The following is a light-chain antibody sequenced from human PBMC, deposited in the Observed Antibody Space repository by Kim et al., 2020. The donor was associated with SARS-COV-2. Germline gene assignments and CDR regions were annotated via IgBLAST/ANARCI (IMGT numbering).Light chain of an antibody. J-gene: IGLJ3*02. CDR3: QTWGTGPWV. CDR1: SGHSSYA. V-gene: IGLV4-69*01. CDR2: LNSDGSH. Sequence: QPVLTQSPPASASLGASVKLTCTLSSGHSSYAIAWHQQQPEKGPRYLMKLNSDGSHSKGDGIPDRFSGSSSGAERYLTISSLQSEDEADYYCQTWGTGPWVFGGGTQLTVL.